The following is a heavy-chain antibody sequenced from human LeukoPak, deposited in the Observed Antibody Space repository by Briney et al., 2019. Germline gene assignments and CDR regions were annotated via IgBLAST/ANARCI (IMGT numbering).Heavy chain of an antibody. D-gene: IGHD6-13*01. CDR2: SKSKTDGGTT. J-gene: IGHJ4*02. Sequence: GGSLRLSCAASRFTFSNAWMCWVRQAPGKGLEWVGRSKSKTDGGTTDYAAPVKGRFTISRDDSKNTLYLQMNSLKTEDTAVYYCTTEGIAAAGTVVDYWGQGILVTVSS. CDR3: TTEGIAAAGTVVDY. CDR1: RFTFSNAW. V-gene: IGHV3-15*01.